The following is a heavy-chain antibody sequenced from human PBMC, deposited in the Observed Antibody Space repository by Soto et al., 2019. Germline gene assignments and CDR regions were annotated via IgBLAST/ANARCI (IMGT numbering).Heavy chain of an antibody. CDR2: ISSSGSTI. V-gene: IGHV3-48*03. J-gene: IGHJ4*02. CDR3: AREDYGGNPFDS. D-gene: IGHD4-17*01. Sequence: EVQLVESGGDLVQPGGSLRLSCAASAFTFSSFEMNWVRQAPGKGLEWVSYISSSGSTIYYADPVKGRFTISRDNAKSSLYLQMKSLRAEDTAVYYCAREDYGGNPFDSWGQGTLVIVSS. CDR1: AFTFSSFE.